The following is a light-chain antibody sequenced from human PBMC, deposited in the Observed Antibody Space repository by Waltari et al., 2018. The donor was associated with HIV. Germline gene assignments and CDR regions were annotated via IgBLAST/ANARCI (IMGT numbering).Light chain of an antibody. CDR1: RSNVGSDYL. V-gene: IGLV2-23*02. Sequence: SALTQPASVSGSPGQSITISCPGTRSNVGSDYLVSWYQQHPGEAPKLIIYEVTKRPSGVSNRFSGSKSGNTASLTISGLQAEDEADYYCCSCPRSGIRYVFGTGTKVTVL. CDR3: CSCPRSGIRYV. CDR2: EVT. J-gene: IGLJ1*01.